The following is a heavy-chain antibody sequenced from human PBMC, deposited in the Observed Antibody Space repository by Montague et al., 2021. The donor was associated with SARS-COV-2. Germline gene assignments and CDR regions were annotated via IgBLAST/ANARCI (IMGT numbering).Heavy chain of an antibody. Sequence: SETLSLTCTVSGGSISSSSYYWGWIRQPPGKGLEWIGSIYYSGSTYYNPSLKSRVTMSVDTSKNQFSLKLSSVTAADTAVYYCAADHGERDWFDPWGQGALVTVSS. CDR1: GGSISSSSYY. CDR2: IYYSGST. V-gene: IGHV4-39*01. J-gene: IGHJ5*02. CDR3: AADHGERDWFDP. D-gene: IGHD4-17*01.